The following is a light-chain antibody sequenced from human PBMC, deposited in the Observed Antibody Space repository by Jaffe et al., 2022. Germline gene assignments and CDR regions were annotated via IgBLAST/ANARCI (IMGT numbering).Light chain of an antibody. CDR2: ATF. CDR1: QGISNQ. CDR3: QQYFSHPRT. V-gene: IGKV1-16*01. J-gene: IGKJ4*01. Sequence: DIQMTQSPSSLSASVGDTVTITCRASQGISNQLAWLQQIPGKAPKPLIYATFFLQSGIPSRFSGSGSGTEFTLTISSLQPEDFATYYCQQYFSHPRTFGGGTRVDIK.